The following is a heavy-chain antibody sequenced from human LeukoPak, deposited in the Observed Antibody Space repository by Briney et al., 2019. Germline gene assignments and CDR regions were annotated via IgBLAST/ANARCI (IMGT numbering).Heavy chain of an antibody. CDR2: IYHSGST. D-gene: IGHD5-18*01. Sequence: SETLSLTCTVSGGSISSGGYSWSWIRQPPGKGLEWIGYIYHSGSTYYNPSLKSRVTISVDRSKNQFSLKLSSVTAADTAVYYCASGYSYGYDYWGQGTLVTVSS. CDR3: ASGYSYGYDY. CDR1: GGSISSGGYS. V-gene: IGHV4-30-2*01. J-gene: IGHJ4*02.